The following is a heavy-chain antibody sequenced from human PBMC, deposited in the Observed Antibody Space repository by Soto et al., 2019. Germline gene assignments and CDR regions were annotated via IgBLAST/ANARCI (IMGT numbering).Heavy chain of an antibody. CDR1: GYTFTSYY. J-gene: IGHJ5*02. CDR2: INPSGGST. Sequence: QVQLVQSGAEVKKPGASVKVSCKASGYTFTSYYMHWVRQAPGQGLEWMGIINPSGGSTSYAHKFQGRVTMTRDTSTSTVYMELSSLRSEDTAVYYCARNMEYYYDSSGYGWFDPWGQGTLVTVSS. D-gene: IGHD3-22*01. V-gene: IGHV1-46*01. CDR3: ARNMEYYYDSSGYGWFDP.